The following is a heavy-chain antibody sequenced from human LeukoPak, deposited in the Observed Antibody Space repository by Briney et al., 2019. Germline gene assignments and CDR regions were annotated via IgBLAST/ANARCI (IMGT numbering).Heavy chain of an antibody. CDR1: GYSFTYYY. CDR3: ARVRGYCSGTSCYGGSDYYYAMDV. J-gene: IGHJ6*02. Sequence: ASVKVSCKASGYSFTYYYLHWVRQAPGQGHGWMGWINPNSGGTTFAQNFQGRVTMTRDTSVSTAYMELSRLRSDDTAVYYCARVRGYCSGTSCYGGSDYYYAMDVWGQGTTVTVSS. D-gene: IGHD2-2*01. V-gene: IGHV1-2*02. CDR2: INPNSGGT.